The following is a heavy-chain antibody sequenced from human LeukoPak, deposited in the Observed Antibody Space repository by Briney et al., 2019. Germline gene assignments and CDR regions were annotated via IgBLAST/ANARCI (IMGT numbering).Heavy chain of an antibody. CDR1: GGSISSSSYY. J-gene: IGHJ3*02. V-gene: IGHV4-39*01. CDR2: IHYSGST. CDR3: AKHESLIAFDI. Sequence: SETLSLTCTVSGGSISSSSYYWAWIRRPPGMGLEWIGTIHYSGSTNYSPSLKSRVTMPVDTSKNQFSLRLTSVTAADTAVYYCAKHESLIAFDIWGQGTMVTVSS.